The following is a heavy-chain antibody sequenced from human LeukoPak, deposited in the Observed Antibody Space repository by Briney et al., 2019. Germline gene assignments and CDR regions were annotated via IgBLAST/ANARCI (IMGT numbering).Heavy chain of an antibody. Sequence: SETQSLTCAIYGGSFGGYYWSWIRQPPGKGLEWIGEINHSGSTNYNPSLKSRVTISVDSSKNHFSLKLSSVTAADTAVYYCAGPGAGDLDYWGQGTLVTVSS. D-gene: IGHD3-10*01. CDR1: GGSFGGYY. CDR3: AGPGAGDLDY. V-gene: IGHV4-34*01. J-gene: IGHJ4*02. CDR2: INHSGST.